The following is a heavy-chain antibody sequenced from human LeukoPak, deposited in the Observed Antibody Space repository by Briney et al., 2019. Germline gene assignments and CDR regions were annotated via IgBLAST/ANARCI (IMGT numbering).Heavy chain of an antibody. CDR3: TRDLLYGGNSPFDY. J-gene: IGHJ4*02. Sequence: GGSLRLSCTASGFIIGDYAMSWVRQAPGKGLEWVGFIRSKAYGGTTEYAASVKGRFTISRDDSKSIAYLQMHSLKTEDTAVYYRTRDLLYGGNSPFDYWGQGTLVTVSS. D-gene: IGHD4-23*01. CDR2: IRSKAYGGTT. CDR1: GFIIGDYA. V-gene: IGHV3-49*04.